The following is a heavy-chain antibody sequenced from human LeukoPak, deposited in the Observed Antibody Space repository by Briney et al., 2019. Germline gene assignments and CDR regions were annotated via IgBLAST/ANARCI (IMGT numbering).Heavy chain of an antibody. J-gene: IGHJ5*02. V-gene: IGHV3-23*01. CDR1: GFTFSSYV. CDR2: ISGSGSST. CDR3: AKDPFPLP. Sequence: PGESLRLSCAASGFTFSSYVMNWVRQAQGKGLEWVSGISGSGSSTYYADSVKRRLTISRDNTKKTLYMQMNSVRGEDTAVYYCAKDPFPLPWGQGTLVTVSS.